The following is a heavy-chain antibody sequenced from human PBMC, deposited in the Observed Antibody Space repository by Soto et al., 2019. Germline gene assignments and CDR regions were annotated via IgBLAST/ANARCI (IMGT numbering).Heavy chain of an antibody. D-gene: IGHD1-7*01. CDR1: GFTVSSNY. Sequence: PGGSLRLSCAASGFTVSSNYMSWVRQAPGKGLEWVSVIYSGGSTYYADSVEGRFTISRDNSKNTLYLQMNSLRAEDTAVYYCARRGMPGTMETREPFDYWGQGTLVTVSS. CDR2: IYSGGST. V-gene: IGHV3-53*01. J-gene: IGHJ4*02. CDR3: ARRGMPGTMETREPFDY.